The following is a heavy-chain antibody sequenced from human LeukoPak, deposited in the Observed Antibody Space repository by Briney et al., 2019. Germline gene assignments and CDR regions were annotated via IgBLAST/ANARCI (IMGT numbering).Heavy chain of an antibody. V-gene: IGHV3-43*01. CDR1: GFTFDDYT. CDR3: AKKESKITISGYFQH. D-gene: IGHD3-3*01. J-gene: IGHJ1*01. Sequence: GGSLRLSCAASGFTFDDYTMHWVRQAPGKGLEWVSLISWDGGSTYYADSVKGRFTISRDNSKNSLYLQMNSLRTEDTALYYCAKKESKITISGYFQHWGQGTLVTVS. CDR2: ISWDGGST.